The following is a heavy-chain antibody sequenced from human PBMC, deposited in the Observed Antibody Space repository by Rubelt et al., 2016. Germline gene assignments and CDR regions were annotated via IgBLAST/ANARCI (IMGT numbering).Heavy chain of an antibody. CDR2: INPNSGGT. Sequence: QVQLVQSGAEVKKPGASVKVSCKASGYTFTGYYMHWVRQAPGQGLEWMGWINPNSGGTNYAQKFQARGTMTTDTSTSTAYRGRRGLRSDDTSVYYCARVSGYDPFYYYGMDVWGQGTTVTVSS. D-gene: IGHD5-12*01. CDR1: GYTFTGYY. J-gene: IGHJ6*02. V-gene: IGHV1-2*02. CDR3: ARVSGYDPFYYYGMDV.